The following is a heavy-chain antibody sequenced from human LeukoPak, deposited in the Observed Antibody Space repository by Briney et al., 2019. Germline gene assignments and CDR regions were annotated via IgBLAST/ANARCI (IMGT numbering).Heavy chain of an antibody. CDR1: GFTFTNYH. Sequence: ASVKVSCKASGFTFTNYHVHWVRQAPGQGLEWVGLIRGTGDSPDYAQKFQGRVTVTCDTSTNTAYLELRSLKLEDTAVYYCARAPGGTLDFWGQGTLVTVFS. V-gene: IGHV1-46*01. CDR2: IRGTGDSP. CDR3: ARAPGGTLDF. J-gene: IGHJ4*02. D-gene: IGHD4-23*01.